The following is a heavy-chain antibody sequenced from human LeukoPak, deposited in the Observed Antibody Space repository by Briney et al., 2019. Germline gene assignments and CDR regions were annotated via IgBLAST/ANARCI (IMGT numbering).Heavy chain of an antibody. CDR1: GFSFSSYE. V-gene: IGHV3-48*03. CDR2: ISCRGGESTK. D-gene: IGHD6-25*01. CDR3: ARGAAVGWGMDV. Sequence: GGSLRLSCAASGFSFSSYEMNWVRQPAGKGVEWVSYISCRGGESTKYYADSVKGRFIISRDNAKSSLYLQMTSLTAEDTAVYYCARGAAVGWGMDVWGQGTTVTVSS. J-gene: IGHJ6*02.